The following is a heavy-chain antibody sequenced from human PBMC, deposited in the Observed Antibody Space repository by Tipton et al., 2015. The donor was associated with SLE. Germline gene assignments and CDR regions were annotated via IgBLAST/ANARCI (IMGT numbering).Heavy chain of an antibody. J-gene: IGHJ4*02. D-gene: IGHD6-6*01. Sequence: TLSLTCTVSGGSISSSSYYWSWIRQPPGKGLEWIGYIYYSGSANYNPSLKSRVTISIDTSKKQFSLKLSSVTAADTAVYYCATFEYSSSSFDYWGQGTLVTVSS. V-gene: IGHV4-61*05. CDR3: ATFEYSSSSFDY. CDR1: GGSISSSSYY. CDR2: IYYSGSA.